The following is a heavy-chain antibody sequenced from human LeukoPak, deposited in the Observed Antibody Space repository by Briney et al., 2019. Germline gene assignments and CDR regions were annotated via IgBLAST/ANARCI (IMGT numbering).Heavy chain of an antibody. CDR1: GGSFSGYY. Sequence: PSETLSLTCAVYGGSFSGYYWSWIRQPPGKGLEWIGEINHSGSTNYNPSLKSRVTISVDTSKNQFSLKLSSVTAADTAVYYCAGGPIPYCSGGSCYSFQHWGQGTLVTVSS. D-gene: IGHD2-15*01. CDR3: AGGPIPYCSGGSCYSFQH. V-gene: IGHV4-34*01. J-gene: IGHJ1*01. CDR2: INHSGST.